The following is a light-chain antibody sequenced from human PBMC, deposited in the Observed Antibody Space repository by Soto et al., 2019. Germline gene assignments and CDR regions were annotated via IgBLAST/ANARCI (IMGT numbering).Light chain of an antibody. CDR3: TAFSANRVYL. J-gene: IGLJ1*01. Sequence: QSALTQPISVSGSPGQSITISCTGNSNDIGSYDYVCWYQQHPGKAPRLLIHGVHNRSSGISGRFSASKSGLTASLTISGLQAEDEADYYCTAFSANRVYLFGPGTKVTVL. CDR1: SNDIGSYDY. V-gene: IGLV2-14*01. CDR2: GVH.